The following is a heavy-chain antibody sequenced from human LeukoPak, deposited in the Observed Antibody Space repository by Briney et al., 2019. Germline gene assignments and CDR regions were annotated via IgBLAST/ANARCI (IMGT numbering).Heavy chain of an antibody. CDR3: AKEKNSGYYYHFDY. J-gene: IGHJ4*02. Sequence: PGGSLRLSCAASGFTFTNFGMSWVRQAPGKGLEWVSAVSGGGGSTFYADSVKRRFTISRDNSKNTVYLQMNSLRAEDTAVYYCAKEKNSGYYYHFDYWGQGTLVTVSS. CDR1: GFTFTNFG. D-gene: IGHD3-22*01. CDR2: VSGGGGST. V-gene: IGHV3-23*01.